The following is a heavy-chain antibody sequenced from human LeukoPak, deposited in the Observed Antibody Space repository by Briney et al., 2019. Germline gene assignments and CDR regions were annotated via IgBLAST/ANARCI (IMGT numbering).Heavy chain of an antibody. J-gene: IGHJ6*02. V-gene: IGHV3-30-3*01. CDR1: GLTFSSYA. CDR3: ALWGPSGMDV. CDR2: ISYDGSNK. D-gene: IGHD3-10*01. Sequence: GGSPRLSCAASGLTFSSYAMHWVRQAPGKGLEWVAVISYDGSNKYYADSVKGRFTISRDNSKNTLYLQMNSLRAEDTAVYYCALWGPSGMDVWGQGTTVTVSS.